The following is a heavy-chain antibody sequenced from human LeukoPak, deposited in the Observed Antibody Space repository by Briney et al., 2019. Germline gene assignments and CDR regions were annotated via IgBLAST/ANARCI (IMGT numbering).Heavy chain of an antibody. CDR3: ARTMLHGNRRYYYDSSGPVAFDI. CDR1: GGSISSGGYY. Sequence: PSETLSLTCTVSGGSISSGGYYWSWIRQHPGKGLEWIGYIYYSGSTYYNPSLKSRVTISVDTSKNQFSLKLSSVTAADTAVYYCARTMLHGNRRYYYDSSGPVAFDIWGQGTMVTVSS. D-gene: IGHD3-22*01. V-gene: IGHV4-31*03. J-gene: IGHJ3*02. CDR2: IYYSGST.